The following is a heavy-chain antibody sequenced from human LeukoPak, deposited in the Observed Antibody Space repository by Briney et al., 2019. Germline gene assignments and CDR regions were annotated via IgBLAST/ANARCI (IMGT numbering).Heavy chain of an antibody. CDR1: GFTFSSYW. J-gene: IGHJ6*04. Sequence: GGSLRLSCAPSGFTFSSYWMSWVRQAPGKGLEWVANIKQDGSEKYYVDSVKGRFTISRDNAKNSLYLQMNSLRADDTAVYYCARKAYGLDVWGKGTPVTVSS. V-gene: IGHV3-7*03. CDR3: ARKAYGLDV. CDR2: IKQDGSEK.